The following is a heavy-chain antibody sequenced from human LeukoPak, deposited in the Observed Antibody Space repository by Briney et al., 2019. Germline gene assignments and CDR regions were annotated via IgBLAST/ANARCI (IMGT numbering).Heavy chain of an antibody. CDR2: ISYSGST. D-gene: IGHD3-22*01. J-gene: IGHJ3*02. CDR1: GGSISSSIYY. Sequence: PSETLSLTCTVSGGSISSSIYYWGWIRQPPGKGLEWIGSISYSGSTYYNPSLKSRVTISVDTSKNQFSLKLSSVTAADTAVYYCARDLYVAGNNYYDSSGYGGAFDIWGQGTMVTVSS. V-gene: IGHV4-39*02. CDR3: ARDLYVAGNNYYDSSGYGGAFDI.